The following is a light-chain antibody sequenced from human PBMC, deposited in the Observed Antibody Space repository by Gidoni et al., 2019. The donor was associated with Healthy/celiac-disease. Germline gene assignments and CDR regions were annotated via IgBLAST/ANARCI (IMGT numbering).Light chain of an antibody. V-gene: IGLV2-8*01. Sequence: QSALTQPPSASGSPGQSVTISCTGTNSDVGGYNYVSWYQQHPGKAPKLMIYEVSKRPSGVPYRFSGSKSGNTASLTVSGLQAEDEADYYCSSYAGSKGVFGGGTKLTVL. CDR3: SSYAGSKGV. J-gene: IGLJ2*01. CDR2: EVS. CDR1: NSDVGGYNY.